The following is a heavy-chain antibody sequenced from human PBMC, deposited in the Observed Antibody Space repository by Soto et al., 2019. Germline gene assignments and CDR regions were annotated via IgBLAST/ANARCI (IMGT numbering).Heavy chain of an antibody. CDR2: ISSSSSYI. J-gene: IGHJ4*02. CDR1: GFTFSSYS. V-gene: IGHV3-21*01. Sequence: EVQLVESGGGLVKPGGSLRLSCAASGFTFSSYSMNWVRQAPGKGLEWVSSISSSSSYIYYADSVKGRFTISRDNAKNSLYLQMNSLRAEDTAVYYCARDCSGGSCPNFYWGQGTLVTVSS. CDR3: ARDCSGGSCPNFY. D-gene: IGHD2-15*01.